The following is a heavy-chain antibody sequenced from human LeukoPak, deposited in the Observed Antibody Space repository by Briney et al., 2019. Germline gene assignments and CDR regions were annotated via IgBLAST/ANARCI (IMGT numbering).Heavy chain of an antibody. J-gene: IGHJ4*02. Sequence: PGGSLRLSCAASGFTFSSYSMNWVRQAPGKGLEWVSAIGTAGDTYYPGSVKGRFTISRENAKNSLYLQMNSLRAGDTAVYYCARSSGSGSLDYWGQGTLVTVSS. CDR2: IGTAGDT. CDR1: GFTFSSYS. CDR3: ARSSGSGSLDY. D-gene: IGHD3-10*01. V-gene: IGHV3-13*01.